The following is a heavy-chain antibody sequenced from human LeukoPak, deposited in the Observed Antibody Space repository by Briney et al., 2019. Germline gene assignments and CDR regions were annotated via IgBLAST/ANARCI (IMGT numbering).Heavy chain of an antibody. J-gene: IGHJ4*02. V-gene: IGHV3-30*02. CDR1: GFTFSSYG. Sequence: GGSLRLSCAASGFTFSSYGMHWVRQAPGKGLEWVAFIRYDGSNKYYADSVKGRFTISRDNSKNTLYLQMNSLRAEDTAVYYCAKDIGSRDFWSGYYPNWGQGTLVTVSS. D-gene: IGHD3-3*01. CDR3: AKDIGSRDFWSGYYPN. CDR2: IRYDGSNK.